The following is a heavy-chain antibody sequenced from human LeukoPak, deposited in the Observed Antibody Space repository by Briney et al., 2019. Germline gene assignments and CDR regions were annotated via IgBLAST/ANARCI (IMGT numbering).Heavy chain of an antibody. CDR2: VYTSGST. D-gene: IGHD3-10*01. CDR3: ARDSRGSGSYYSDFDY. Sequence: SETRSLTCTVSGGSISSYYWSWIRQSAGKGLEWIGRVYTSGSTNYNASLQSRVTMSVDTSKNQFSLKLSSVTAAGTAVYYCARDSRGSGSYYSDFDYWGQGTLVTVSS. CDR1: GGSISSYY. V-gene: IGHV4-4*07. J-gene: IGHJ4*02.